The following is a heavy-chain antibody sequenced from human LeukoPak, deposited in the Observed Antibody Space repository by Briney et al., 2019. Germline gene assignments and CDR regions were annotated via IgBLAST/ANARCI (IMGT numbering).Heavy chain of an antibody. V-gene: IGHV4-59*01. CDR1: GGSISSYY. CDR3: ARDRRYSSGPNWFDP. CDR2: IYYSGST. J-gene: IGHJ5*02. D-gene: IGHD6-19*01. Sequence: SETLSLTCTVSGGSISSYYWSWIQQPPGKGLEWIGYIYYSGSTNYNPSLKSRVTISVDTSKNQFSLKLSSVTAADTAVYYCARDRRYSSGPNWFDPWGQGTLVTVSS.